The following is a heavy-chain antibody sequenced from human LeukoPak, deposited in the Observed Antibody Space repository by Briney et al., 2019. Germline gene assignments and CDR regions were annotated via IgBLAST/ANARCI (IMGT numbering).Heavy chain of an antibody. Sequence: GGSLRLSCAVSGFTFGNYWMSWVRQTPGRGPEWVANIRRDGSERYYVDSVKGRFTISRDNAKSSLFLEMSSLRVEDTAVYYCARTTSFMFYYRGQGTLVTVSS. CDR1: GFTFGNYW. CDR3: ARTTSFMFYY. V-gene: IGHV3-7*03. J-gene: IGHJ4*02. CDR2: IRRDGSER. D-gene: IGHD1-1*01.